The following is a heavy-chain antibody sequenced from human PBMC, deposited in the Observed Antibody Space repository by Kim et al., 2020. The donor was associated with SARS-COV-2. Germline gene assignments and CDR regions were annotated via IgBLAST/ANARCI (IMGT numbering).Heavy chain of an antibody. CDR2: T. CDR3: ARNPERTGWFDP. V-gene: IGHV1-8*01. J-gene: IGHJ5*02. Sequence: TGYAQKFQGRVTMPRDTSINTAYMELSGLTSEDTAVYYCARNPERTGWFDPWGPGTLVTVSS.